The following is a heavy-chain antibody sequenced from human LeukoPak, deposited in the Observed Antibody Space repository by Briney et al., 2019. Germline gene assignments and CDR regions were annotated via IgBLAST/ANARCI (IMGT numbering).Heavy chain of an antibody. CDR3: AKSPYGPYYFEY. D-gene: IGHD3-10*01. J-gene: IGHJ4*02. V-gene: IGHV3-23*01. Sequence: GGSLRLSCAASGFTFSSYAMSWVRQAPGKGLEWVSAISGSGGSTYYADSVKGRFTISRDNSKNTLYLQMNSLRTEDTAVYYCAKSPYGPYYFEYWGQGILVTVSS. CDR1: GFTFSSYA. CDR2: ISGSGGST.